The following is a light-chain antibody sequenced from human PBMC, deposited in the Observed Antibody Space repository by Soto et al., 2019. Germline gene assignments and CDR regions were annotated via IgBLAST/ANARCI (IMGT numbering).Light chain of an antibody. V-gene: IGKV1-5*03. Sequence: DIQMTQSPSTLSGSVGDRVTITCRASQTISSWSAWYQQKPGKAPKLLIYKASTLKSGVPSRFSGSGSGTDFTLTINSLQPEDFATYYCQQSYSTPKTFGQGTKVDIK. CDR2: KAS. J-gene: IGKJ1*01. CDR3: QQSYSTPKT. CDR1: QTISSW.